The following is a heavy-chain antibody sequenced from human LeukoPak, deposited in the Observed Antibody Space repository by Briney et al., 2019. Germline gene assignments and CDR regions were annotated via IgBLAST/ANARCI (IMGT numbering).Heavy chain of an antibody. J-gene: IGHJ6*03. Sequence: GGSLRLSCAASGFTFTNYWMSWVRQAPGKGLEWVSNIKQDGSDKYYVDSVKGRFTISRDSARNSLFLQMSSLRAEDTAVYYCARGGAGPSPLRNNYYKYYMDVWGKGTTVTVSS. CDR2: IKQDGSDK. V-gene: IGHV3-7*01. D-gene: IGHD1-26*01. CDR3: ARGGAGPSPLRNNYYKYYMDV. CDR1: GFTFTNYW.